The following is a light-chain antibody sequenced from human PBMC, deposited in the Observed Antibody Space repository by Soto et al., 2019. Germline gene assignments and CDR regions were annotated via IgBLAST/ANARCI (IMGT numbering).Light chain of an antibody. Sequence: EMMMTQSPATLSVSPGERVTLSCTASQSISTNLAWYQQKPGQAPRLLIYGASTRATGIPARFSGGGSGTNFTLTISSLEPEDFAVYYCQQRSNLPPTFGQGTRLEIK. J-gene: IGKJ5*01. V-gene: IGKV3-15*01. CDR3: QQRSNLPPT. CDR2: GAS. CDR1: QSISTN.